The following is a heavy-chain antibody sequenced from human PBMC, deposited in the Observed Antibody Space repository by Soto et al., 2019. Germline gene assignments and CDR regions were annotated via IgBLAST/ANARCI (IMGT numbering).Heavy chain of an antibody. Sequence: SQTLSLTCAISGDSVSSNSAAWNWIRQSPSRGLEWLGRTYYRSKWYNDYAVSVKSRITINPDTSKNQFSLQLNSVTPEDTAVYYCARDSLRRIEATSNYYYYGMDVWGQGTTVTVS. D-gene: IGHD6-13*01. CDR3: ARDSLRRIEATSNYYYYGMDV. CDR2: TYYRSKWYN. J-gene: IGHJ6*02. V-gene: IGHV6-1*01. CDR1: GDSVSSNSAA.